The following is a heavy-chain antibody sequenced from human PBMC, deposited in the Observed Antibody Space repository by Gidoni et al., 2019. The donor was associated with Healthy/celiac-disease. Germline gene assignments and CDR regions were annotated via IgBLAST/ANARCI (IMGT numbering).Heavy chain of an antibody. Sequence: QLQLVQSGAEVKKPGSSVTVSCTASGGTFSSYALSWVRQAPGQGLEWMGGIIPIFGTANYAQKFQGRVKITADESTSTAYMELSSLRSEDTAVYYCARVVVVVPAAINENWFDPWGQGTLVTVSS. CDR3: ARVVVVVPAAINENWFDP. CDR2: IIPIFGTA. CDR1: GGTFSSYA. J-gene: IGHJ5*02. V-gene: IGHV1-69*01. D-gene: IGHD2-2*01.